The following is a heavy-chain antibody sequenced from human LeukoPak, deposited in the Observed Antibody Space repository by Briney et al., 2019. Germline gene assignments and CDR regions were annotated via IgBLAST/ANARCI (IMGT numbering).Heavy chain of an antibody. D-gene: IGHD6-6*01. V-gene: IGHV4-59*12. Sequence: PSETLSLTCTVSGASISSYYWSWIRQPPGKGLEWIGYIYYNGNTNYNPSLKSRVTISVDTSKNQFSLKLSSVTAADTAVYYCARRPTRYSSSSYYYYMDVWGKGTTVTVSS. J-gene: IGHJ6*03. CDR3: ARRPTRYSSSSYYYYMDV. CDR2: IYYNGNT. CDR1: GASISSYY.